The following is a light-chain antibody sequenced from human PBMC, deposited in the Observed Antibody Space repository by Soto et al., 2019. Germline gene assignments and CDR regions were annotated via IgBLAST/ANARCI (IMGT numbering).Light chain of an antibody. J-gene: IGKJ4*01. Sequence: ETVLTQSPATLSLSPGEGATLSYRASHSVSSYLAWYQQKPGQTPRLLIYDASTRATGIPARFSGSGSGTDLTLNISSLEPEDFAVYYCQQHTNWPLTFGGGTKVDIK. CDR3: QQHTNWPLT. V-gene: IGKV3-11*01. CDR1: HSVSSY. CDR2: DAS.